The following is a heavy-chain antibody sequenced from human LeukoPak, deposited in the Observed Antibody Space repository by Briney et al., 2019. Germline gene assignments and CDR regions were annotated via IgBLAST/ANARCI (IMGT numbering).Heavy chain of an antibody. V-gene: IGHV3-23*01. Sequence: GGSLRLSCAASGFTFTSYAMNWVRQAPGKGLEWVSAISDSGSNTYYADSVKGRFSISRDNSKNTLYLHMNSLRAEDTAVYYCAKDGDPTATTDFDYWGQGTLVTVSS. CDR2: ISDSGSNT. J-gene: IGHJ4*02. CDR3: AKDGDPTATTDFDY. D-gene: IGHD4-11*01. CDR1: GFTFTSYA.